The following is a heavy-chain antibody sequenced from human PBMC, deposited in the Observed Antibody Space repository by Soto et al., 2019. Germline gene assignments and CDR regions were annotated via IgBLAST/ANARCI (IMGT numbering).Heavy chain of an antibody. CDR1: GWTFGTYS. V-gene: IGHV3-48*02. Sequence: GGSLRLSCAASGWTFGTYSMNWVRQAPGKGLEWIAYINSDSDNIMYADSVKGRLTISRDKDKNSLCLQINSLADEDRAVYYCARLYYYYVWGQGTTVTVSS. CDR3: ARLYYYYV. CDR2: INSDSDNI. J-gene: IGHJ6*02. D-gene: IGHD3-10*01.